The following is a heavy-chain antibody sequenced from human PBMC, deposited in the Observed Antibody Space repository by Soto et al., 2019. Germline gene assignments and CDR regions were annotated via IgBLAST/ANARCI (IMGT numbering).Heavy chain of an antibody. J-gene: IGHJ6*02. Sequence: SETLSLTCTASGGSISSYYWSWIRQPPGKGLEWIGYIYYSGSTNYNPSLKSRVTISVDTSKNQFSLKLSSVTAADTAVYYCARVRLEWSFYYGMDVWGQGTTVTVSS. CDR1: GGSISSYY. CDR3: ARVRLEWSFYYGMDV. D-gene: IGHD3-3*01. CDR2: IYYSGST. V-gene: IGHV4-59*01.